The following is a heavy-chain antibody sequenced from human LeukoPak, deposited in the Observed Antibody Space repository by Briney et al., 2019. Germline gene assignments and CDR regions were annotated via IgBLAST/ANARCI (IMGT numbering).Heavy chain of an antibody. CDR1: GDSISTYY. Sequence: SETLSLTCTVSGDSISTYYWSWIRQPPGKGLEWIGYIYYSGSTTYNPSPKSRVTISVDTSKNQFSLKLSSVTAADTAVYYCARVPGRWLHSYFDYWGQGTLVTVSS. D-gene: IGHD5-24*01. V-gene: IGHV4-59*01. J-gene: IGHJ4*02. CDR2: IYYSGST. CDR3: ARVPGRWLHSYFDY.